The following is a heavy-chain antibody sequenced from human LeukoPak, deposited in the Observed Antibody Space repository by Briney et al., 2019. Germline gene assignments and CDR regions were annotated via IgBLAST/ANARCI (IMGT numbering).Heavy chain of an antibody. CDR2: INHSGST. CDR3: VRQRGTMTTATTYDAFDI. V-gene: IGHV4-34*01. CDR1: GGSFSGYY. D-gene: IGHD4-17*01. Sequence: PSETLSLTCAVYGGSFSGYYWSWIRQPPGKGLEWIGEINHSGSTNYNPSLKSRVTISVDTSKNQFSLKLSSVTAADTAVYYCVRQRGTMTTATTYDAFDIWGQGTMVTVSS. J-gene: IGHJ3*02.